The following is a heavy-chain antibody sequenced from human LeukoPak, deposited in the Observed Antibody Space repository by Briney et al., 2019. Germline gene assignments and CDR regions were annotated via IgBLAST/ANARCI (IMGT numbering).Heavy chain of an antibody. CDR2: VDGGGGST. Sequence: GGSLRLSCAAPGFMFKNYGMSWVRQAPGKWLEWVSAVDGGGGSTYYADSVKGRFTISRDNSKNTLVLQMNSLRADDTAVYYCAKKAFSTGWTYFDYWGQGLLVTVSS. CDR1: GFMFKNYG. D-gene: IGHD6-19*01. V-gene: IGHV3-23*01. CDR3: AKKAFSTGWTYFDY. J-gene: IGHJ4*02.